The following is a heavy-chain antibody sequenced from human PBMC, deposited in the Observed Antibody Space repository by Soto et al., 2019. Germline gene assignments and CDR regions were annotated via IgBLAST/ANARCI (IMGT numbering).Heavy chain of an antibody. D-gene: IGHD3-3*01. J-gene: IGHJ6*02. CDR2: ISWDGGST. Sequence: EVQLVESGGVVVQPGGSLRLSCAASGFTFDDYTMHWVRQAPGKGLEWVSLISWDGGSTYYADSVKGRFTISRDNSKNSLYLKMNSLRTEDTALYYCAKDYQNYDFWSGYPYYYYGMDVWGQGTTVTVSS. CDR1: GFTFDDYT. CDR3: AKDYQNYDFWSGYPYYYYGMDV. V-gene: IGHV3-43*01.